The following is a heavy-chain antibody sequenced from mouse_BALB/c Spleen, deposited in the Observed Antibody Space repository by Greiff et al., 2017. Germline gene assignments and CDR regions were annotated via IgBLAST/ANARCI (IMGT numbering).Heavy chain of an antibody. V-gene: IGHV7-1*02. J-gene: IGHJ3*01. D-gene: IGHD2-3*01. CDR3: ARDGGLLRPWFAY. CDR1: GFTFSDFY. CDR2: SRNKANDYTT. Sequence: EVKVVESGGGLVQPGGSLRLSCATSGFTFSDFYMEWVRQPPGKRLEWIAASRNKANDYTTEYSASVKGRFIVSRDTSQSILYLQMNALRAEDTAIYYCARDGGLLRPWFAYWGQGTLVTVSA.